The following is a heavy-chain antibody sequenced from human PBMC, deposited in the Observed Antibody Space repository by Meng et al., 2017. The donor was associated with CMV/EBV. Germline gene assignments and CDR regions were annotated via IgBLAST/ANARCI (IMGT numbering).Heavy chain of an antibody. CDR3: ARSLYCSSTSCYLEGMDV. Sequence: SETLSLTCAVYGGSFSGYYWSWIRQPPGKGLEWIGEIYHSGSTNYNPSLKSRVTISVDKSKNQFSLKLSSVTAADTAVYYCARSLYCSSTSCYLEGMDVWGQGTTVTVSS. V-gene: IGHV4-34*01. D-gene: IGHD2-2*01. J-gene: IGHJ6*02. CDR2: IYHSGST. CDR1: GGSFSGYY.